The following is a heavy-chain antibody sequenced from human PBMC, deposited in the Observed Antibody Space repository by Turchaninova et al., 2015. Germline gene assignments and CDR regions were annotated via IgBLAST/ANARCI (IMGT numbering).Heavy chain of an antibody. D-gene: IGHD7-27*01. CDR3: AHTSDHTGGFDF. V-gene: IGHV2-5*02. J-gene: IGHJ4*02. CDR2: IYWDEDT. Sequence: QITLKESGPTLVKPTQTLTLTCPFSGFSLSASGEVVGWIRQPPVKALERLALIYWDEDTRRIPLLKSRLTITNNTSKNQVVLTMTNMEPVDTATYYCAHTSDHTGGFDFWGRGTLVTVSS. CDR1: GFSLSASGEV.